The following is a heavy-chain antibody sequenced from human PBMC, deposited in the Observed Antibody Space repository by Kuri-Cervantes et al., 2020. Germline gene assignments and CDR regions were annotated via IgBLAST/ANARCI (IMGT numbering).Heavy chain of an antibody. Sequence: GGSLRLSCAASGFTFSSYGMHWVRQAPGKGLEWVAVIWYDGSNKYYADSVKGRFTISRDNSKNTLYLQMTSLRAEETAVYYCAKDSDDSSGYIFDYWGQGTLVTVSS. V-gene: IGHV3-30*02. J-gene: IGHJ4*02. CDR3: AKDSDDSSGYIFDY. CDR1: GFTFSSYG. CDR2: IWYDGSNK. D-gene: IGHD3-22*01.